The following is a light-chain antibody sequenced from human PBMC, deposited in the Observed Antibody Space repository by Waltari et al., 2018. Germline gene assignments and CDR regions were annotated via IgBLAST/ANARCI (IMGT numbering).Light chain of an antibody. CDR2: DDT. Sequence: YVVTQPTSVSVAPGQTARITCGGNDIRSQSVHWYQQKPGQAPLLIVYDDTDRPSGSPERFSGANSGNAATLTMSSVEAGDEADYYCQVWDINNDHVVFGGGTKVTVL. CDR3: QVWDINNDHVV. CDR1: DIRSQS. J-gene: IGLJ2*01. V-gene: IGLV3-21*02.